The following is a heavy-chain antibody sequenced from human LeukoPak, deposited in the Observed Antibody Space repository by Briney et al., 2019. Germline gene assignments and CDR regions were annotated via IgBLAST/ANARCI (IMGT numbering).Heavy chain of an antibody. CDR3: ARDLGYSGSYGRGDY. CDR1: GGSISSSSYY. J-gene: IGHJ4*02. V-gene: IGHV4-39*07. D-gene: IGHD1-26*01. CDR2: IYYSGST. Sequence: SETLSLTCTVSGGSISSSSYYWGWIRQPPGKGLEWIGSIYYSGSTYYNPSLKSRVTISVDTSKNQFSLKLSSVTAADTAVYYCARDLGYSGSYGRGDYWGQGTQVTVSS.